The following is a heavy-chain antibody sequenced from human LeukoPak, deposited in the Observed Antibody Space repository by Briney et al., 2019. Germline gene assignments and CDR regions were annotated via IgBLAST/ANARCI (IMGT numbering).Heavy chain of an antibody. J-gene: IGHJ4*02. CDR2: INHSGST. Sequence: SETLSLTCAVYGGSFSGYYWSWIRQPPGKGLEWIGEINHSGSTNYNPSLKSRVTISVDTSKNQFSLKLSSVTAADTAVYYCARVRVVRGVIIPDYWGQGTLVTVSS. V-gene: IGHV4-34*01. CDR3: ARVRVVRGVIIPDY. CDR1: GGSFSGYY. D-gene: IGHD3-10*01.